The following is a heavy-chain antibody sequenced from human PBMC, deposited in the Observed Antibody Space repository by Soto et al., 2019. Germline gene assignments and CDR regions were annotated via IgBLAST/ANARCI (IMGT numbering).Heavy chain of an antibody. CDR2: IDSSSSFI. CDR1: GFTFSSHA. Sequence: EVQLVESGGSLVKPGGSLRLSCAASGFTFSSHAMNWVRQAPGKGLEWISSIDSSSSFIYYADSVKGRFTNSRDNAKNSVFLHMSSLRADDTAVYYCARDPLWFGEIGYFDYWGQGALVTVSS. J-gene: IGHJ4*02. V-gene: IGHV3-21*06. D-gene: IGHD3-10*01. CDR3: ARDPLWFGEIGYFDY.